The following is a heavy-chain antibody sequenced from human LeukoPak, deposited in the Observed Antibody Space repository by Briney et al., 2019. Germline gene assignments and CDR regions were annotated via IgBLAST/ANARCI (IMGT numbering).Heavy chain of an antibody. CDR1: GYTFTSYY. D-gene: IGHD3-10*01. V-gene: IGHV1-46*01. CDR2: INPSGGST. Sequence: ASVKVSCKASGYTFTSYYMHWVRQAPGQGLEWMGIINPSGGSTSYAQKFQGRVTMTRDTSTSTVYMELSSLRPEDTAVYYCARAGTVLLWFGDLPFDPWGQGTLVTVSS. CDR3: ARAGTVLLWFGDLPFDP. J-gene: IGHJ5*02.